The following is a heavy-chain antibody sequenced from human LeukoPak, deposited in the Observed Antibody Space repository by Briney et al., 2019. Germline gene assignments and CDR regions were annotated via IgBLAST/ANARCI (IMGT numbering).Heavy chain of an antibody. V-gene: IGHV4-39*01. D-gene: IGHD3-9*01. CDR1: GGSISSGHHY. J-gene: IGHJ4*02. CDR3: ARVIRTTGYYSNPKSGSFDF. Sequence: SETLSLTCAVSGGSISSGHHYWGWLRQPPGKGLEWIGSIYSSGSTYYNPSLRTRVTMSVDTSKNQFSLKLSSVTAADTAVYYCARVIRTTGYYSNPKSGSFDFWGQGTLVTVSS. CDR2: IYSSGST.